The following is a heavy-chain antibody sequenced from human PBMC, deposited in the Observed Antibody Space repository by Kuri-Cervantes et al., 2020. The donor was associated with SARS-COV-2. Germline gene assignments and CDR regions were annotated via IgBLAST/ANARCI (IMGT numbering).Heavy chain of an antibody. CDR1: GASISNSY. CDR3: VGVLSNWFDP. Sequence: GSLRLSCTDSGASISNSYWNWIRHPAGKPLQWIGRISGRGDTIYNPSLKSRASMSVVTSKNQFSLTLTSVTAADTAVYYCVGVLSNWFDPWGQGTLVTVAS. D-gene: IGHD2/OR15-2a*01. CDR2: ISGRGDT. V-gene: IGHV4-4*07. J-gene: IGHJ5*02.